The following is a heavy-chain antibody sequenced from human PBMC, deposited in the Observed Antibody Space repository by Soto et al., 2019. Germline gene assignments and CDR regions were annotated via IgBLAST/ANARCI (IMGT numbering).Heavy chain of an antibody. CDR1: GFTFSSYA. J-gene: IGHJ6*03. Sequence: GGSLRLSCAASGFTFSSYAMSWVRQAPGKGLEWVSAISGSGGSTYYADSVKGRFTISRDNSKNTLYLQMNSLRAEDTAVYYCAKDRQPRYCSGGSCNTYYYYYYMDVCGKGTTVTVSS. CDR3: AKDRQPRYCSGGSCNTYYYYYYMDV. CDR2: ISGSGGST. V-gene: IGHV3-23*01. D-gene: IGHD2-15*01.